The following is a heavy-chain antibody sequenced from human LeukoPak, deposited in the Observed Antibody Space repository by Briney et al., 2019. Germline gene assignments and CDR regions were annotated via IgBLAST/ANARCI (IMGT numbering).Heavy chain of an antibody. Sequence: PSETLSLTCTVSGGSISSYYWSWIRQPPGKGLEWIGYIYYSGSTNYNPSLKSRVTISVDTSKNQFSLKLSSVTAADTAVYYCARDQPGALGYWGQGTLVTVSS. CDR1: GGSISSYY. V-gene: IGHV4-59*12. D-gene: IGHD1-26*01. J-gene: IGHJ4*02. CDR3: ARDQPGALGY. CDR2: IYYSGST.